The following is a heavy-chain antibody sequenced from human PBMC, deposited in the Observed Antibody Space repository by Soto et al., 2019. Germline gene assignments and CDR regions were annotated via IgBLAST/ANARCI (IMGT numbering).Heavy chain of an antibody. CDR3: ARRYCSGGSCGSRGVYAFDI. J-gene: IGHJ3*02. Sequence: SETLSLTCTVSGGSISSSSYYWGWIRQPPGKGLEWIGSIYYSGSTYYNPSLKSRVTISVDTSKNQFSLKLSSVTAADTAVYYCARRYCSGGSCGSRGVYAFDIWGQGTMVTVSS. CDR2: IYYSGST. V-gene: IGHV4-39*01. D-gene: IGHD2-15*01. CDR1: GGSISSSSYY.